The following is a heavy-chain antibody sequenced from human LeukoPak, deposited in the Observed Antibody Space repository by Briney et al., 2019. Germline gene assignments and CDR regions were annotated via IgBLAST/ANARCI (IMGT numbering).Heavy chain of an antibody. CDR2: ISWNSGSI. V-gene: IGHV3-9*01. J-gene: IGHJ4*02. Sequence: GGSLRLSCAASGFTFDDYAMHWVRQAPGKGLEWVSGISWNSGSIGYADSVKGRFTISRDNAKNSLYLQMNSLRGEDTAPYYCAKDGGGWLTSGWYYFDYWGQGALVTVSS. CDR3: AKDGGGWLTSGWYYFDY. CDR1: GFTFDDYA. D-gene: IGHD6-19*01.